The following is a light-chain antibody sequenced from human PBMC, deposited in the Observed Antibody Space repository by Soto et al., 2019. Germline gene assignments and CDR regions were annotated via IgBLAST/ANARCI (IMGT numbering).Light chain of an antibody. CDR3: SSYTSSTTLD. J-gene: IGLJ1*01. V-gene: IGLV2-14*01. Sequence: QSVLTQASSVSWSAGQSITISCTGTSSEIGAYNFVSWYQQYPGKTPKLVIYEVTDRPSGVSSRFSGSMSGSTAALTISGLQTENEADYYCSSYTSSTTLDFGTGTKVTVL. CDR2: EVT. CDR1: SSEIGAYNF.